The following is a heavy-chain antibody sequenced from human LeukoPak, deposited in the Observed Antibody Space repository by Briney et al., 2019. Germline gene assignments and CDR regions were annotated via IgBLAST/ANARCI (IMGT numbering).Heavy chain of an antibody. D-gene: IGHD2-15*01. Sequence: GGSLRLSCAASGFTFSSYSMNWVRQAPGKGLEWVSSISSSSSYIYYAASVKGRFTIFRDNDKNSLYLQMNSLRAEDTAVYYCARDRVLGCSGGSCYGLVSSENFDYWGQGTLVTVSS. J-gene: IGHJ4*02. CDR1: GFTFSSYS. V-gene: IGHV3-21*01. CDR2: ISSSSSYI. CDR3: ARDRVLGCSGGSCYGLVSSENFDY.